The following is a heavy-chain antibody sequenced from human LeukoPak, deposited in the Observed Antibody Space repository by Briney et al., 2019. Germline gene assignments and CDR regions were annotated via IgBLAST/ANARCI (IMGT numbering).Heavy chain of an antibody. CDR2: ISYDGSNK. J-gene: IGHJ4*02. Sequence: GGSLRLSCAASGFTFSSYGMHGVRQAPGKGLEWGAVISYDGSNKYYADSVKGRFTISRDNSKNTLYLQMNSLRAEDTAVYYCAKGPHSSGWYYFDYWGQGTLVTVSS. CDR1: GFTFSSYG. V-gene: IGHV3-30*18. CDR3: AKGPHSSGWYYFDY. D-gene: IGHD6-19*01.